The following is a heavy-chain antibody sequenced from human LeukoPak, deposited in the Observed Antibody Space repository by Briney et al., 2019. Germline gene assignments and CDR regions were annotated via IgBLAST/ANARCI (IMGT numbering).Heavy chain of an antibody. J-gene: IGHJ3*02. CDR1: GGSFSGYY. CDR2: INHSRST. V-gene: IGHV4-34*01. Sequence: SETLSLTCAVYGGSFSGYYWSWIRQPPGKGLEWIGEINHSRSTNYNPSLKSRVTISVDTSKNQFSLKLSSVTAADTAVYYCARGVTGYSSSWYPVAGAFDIWGQGTMVTVSS. D-gene: IGHD6-13*01. CDR3: ARGVTGYSSSWYPVAGAFDI.